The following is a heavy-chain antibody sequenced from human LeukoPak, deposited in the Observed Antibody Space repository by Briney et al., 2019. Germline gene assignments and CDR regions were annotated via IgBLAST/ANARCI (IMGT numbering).Heavy chain of an antibody. Sequence: PGGSLRLSCAASGFTFSSYAMSWVRQAPGKGLEWVSAISGSGGSTYYADSVKGRFTISRDNSKNTLHLQMNSLRAEDTAVYYCAKEKEYYDSSGYRDDAFDIWGQGTMVTVSS. CDR3: AKEKEYYDSSGYRDDAFDI. J-gene: IGHJ3*02. CDR2: ISGSGGST. V-gene: IGHV3-23*01. CDR1: GFTFSSYA. D-gene: IGHD3-22*01.